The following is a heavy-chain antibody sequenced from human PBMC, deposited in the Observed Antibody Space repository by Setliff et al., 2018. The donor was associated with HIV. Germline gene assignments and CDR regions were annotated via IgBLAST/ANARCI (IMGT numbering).Heavy chain of an antibody. CDR2: IQYDGSNK. Sequence: GGSLRLSCAASGFTFSSFGMHWVRQAPGKGLEWVSFIQYDGSNKYYAESVKGRFTISRDNSKSTLYLQMNSLRSEDTAVYYCAKDIPGPAINSGRIKNWFDPWGEGTLVTVSS. CDR1: GFTFSSFG. CDR3: AKDIPGPAINSGRIKNWFDP. V-gene: IGHV3-30*02. D-gene: IGHD6-19*01. J-gene: IGHJ5*02.